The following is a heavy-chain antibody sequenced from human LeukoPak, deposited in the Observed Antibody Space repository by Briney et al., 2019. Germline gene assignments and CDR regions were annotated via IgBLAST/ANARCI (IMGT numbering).Heavy chain of an antibody. J-gene: IGHJ6*03. CDR1: GFTFKNYG. Sequence: GGSLRLSCAAAGFTFKNYGAPWVRQAPGKGLEWVAGILSDGDTAFYADSVKGRVTISRNNSRYTVDLPLSRLRAEATAVYCCAKDGVRRRRAYFMDVWGSGSTVTVSS. CDR2: ILSDGDTA. D-gene: IGHD3-10*01. CDR3: AKDGVRRRRAYFMDV. V-gene: IGHV3-33*06.